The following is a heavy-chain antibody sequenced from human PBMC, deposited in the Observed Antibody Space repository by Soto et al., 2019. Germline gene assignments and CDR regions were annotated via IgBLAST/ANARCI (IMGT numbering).Heavy chain of an antibody. J-gene: IGHJ4*02. D-gene: IGHD3-16*02. CDR1: GYTFTSYG. Sequence: ASVKVSCKASGYTFTSYGISWVRQAPGQGLEWMGWVSAYNGNTDYAQTLQGRVTMTTDTSTTTAYMELRSLRSDDTAVYYCARDYDHVWGSYRHTLHYWGQGTPVTVPQ. V-gene: IGHV1-18*01. CDR2: VSAYNGNT. CDR3: ARDYDHVWGSYRHTLHY.